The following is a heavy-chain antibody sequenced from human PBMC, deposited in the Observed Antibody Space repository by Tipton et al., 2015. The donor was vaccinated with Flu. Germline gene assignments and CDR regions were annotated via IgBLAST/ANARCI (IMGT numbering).Heavy chain of an antibody. CDR2: FSVSGYTT. J-gene: IGHJ4*02. D-gene: IGHD6-19*01. V-gene: IGHV3-23*01. CDR1: GFTFSRYG. CDR3: AKVIPELVAGLDY. Sequence: SLRLSCVVSGFTFSRYGMSWVRQAPGKGLEWVAAFSVSGYTTYFADPVKGRFTISRDNFKNTLYLQMSSLRAEDTAVYYCAKVIPELVAGLDYWGQGTLVTVSS.